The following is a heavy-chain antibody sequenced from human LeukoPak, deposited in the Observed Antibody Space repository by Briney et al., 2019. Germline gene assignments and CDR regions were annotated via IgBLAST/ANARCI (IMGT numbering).Heavy chain of an antibody. CDR3: ARELEKGYDFWSGYSPNASDI. CDR1: GYTFTGYY. CDR2: INPNSGGT. D-gene: IGHD3-3*01. Sequence: ASVKVSCKASGYTFTGYYMHWVRQAPGQGLEWMGWINPNSGGTNYAQKFQGRVTMTRDTSISTAYMELSRLRSDDTAVYYCARELEKGYDFWSGYSPNASDIWGQGTMVTVSS. V-gene: IGHV1-2*02. J-gene: IGHJ3*02.